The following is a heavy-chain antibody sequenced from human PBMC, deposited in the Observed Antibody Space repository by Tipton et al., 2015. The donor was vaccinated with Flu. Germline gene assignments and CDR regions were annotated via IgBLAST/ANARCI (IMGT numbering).Heavy chain of an antibody. Sequence: SLRLSCAASGFTFSSYSMNWVRQAPGKGLEWVSSISSSSSYIYYADSVKGRFTISRDNAKNSLYLQMNSLRAEDTAVYYCARDWGKDEMATPYYFDYWGQGTLVTVSS. CDR2: ISSSSSYI. V-gene: IGHV3-21*01. CDR1: GFTFSSYS. CDR3: ARDWGKDEMATPYYFDY. D-gene: IGHD5-24*01. J-gene: IGHJ4*02.